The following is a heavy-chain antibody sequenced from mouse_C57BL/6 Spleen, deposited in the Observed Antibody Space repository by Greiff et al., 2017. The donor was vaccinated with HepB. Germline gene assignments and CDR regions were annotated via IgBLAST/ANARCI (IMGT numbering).Heavy chain of an antibody. Sequence: QVQLQESGAELARPGASVKLSCKASGYTFTSYGISWVKQRTGQGLEWIGEIYPRSGNTYYNEKFKGKATLTADKSSSTAYMELLSLTSEDSAVYFCARRGYYDAMDYWGQGTSVTVSS. D-gene: IGHD2-2*01. J-gene: IGHJ4*01. CDR1: GYTFTSYG. CDR2: IYPRSGNT. CDR3: ARRGYYDAMDY. V-gene: IGHV1-81*01.